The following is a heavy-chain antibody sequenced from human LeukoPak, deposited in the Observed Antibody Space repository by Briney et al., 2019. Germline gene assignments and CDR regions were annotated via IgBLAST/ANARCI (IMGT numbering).Heavy chain of an antibody. CDR2: ISGSGGST. D-gene: IGHD3-10*01. J-gene: IGHJ4*02. Sequence: PGGSLRLSSAASGFTFSSYAMSWVRQAPGKGLEWVSAISGSGGSTYYADSVKGRFTISRDNSKNTLYLQMNSLRAEDTAVYYCAKVVRFGELKDYWGQGTLVTVSS. CDR1: GFTFSSYA. CDR3: AKVVRFGELKDY. V-gene: IGHV3-23*01.